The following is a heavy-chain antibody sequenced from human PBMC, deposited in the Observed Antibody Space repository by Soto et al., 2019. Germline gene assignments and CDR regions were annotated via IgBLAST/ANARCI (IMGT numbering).Heavy chain of an antibody. J-gene: IGHJ6*02. CDR3: GREGYCSIGRCDFYSHDCFGMDV. V-gene: IGHV1-69*10. CDR1: GGTFSIYG. D-gene: IGHD2-15*01. Sequence: SVKVSCKASGGTFSIYGFSWVRQAPGQRPEWIGGIIPILTTPNYAQNFQGTVTMATDTSTNTAYMELRTLTYDDNPMNYCGREGYCSIGRCDFYSHDCFGMDVWGQGTTVT. CDR2: IIPILTTP.